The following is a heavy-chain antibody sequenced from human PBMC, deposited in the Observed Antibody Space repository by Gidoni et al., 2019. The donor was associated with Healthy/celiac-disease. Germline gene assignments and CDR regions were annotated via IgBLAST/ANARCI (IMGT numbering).Heavy chain of an antibody. CDR3: ASYIVVVTAAIRGVDYYYYGMDV. D-gene: IGHD2-2*02. Sequence: QLQLVQSGAEVKKPGASVKVSCKASAYPFTRSYMHWVLQAPGQGLEWMGGINPNSGGRNDAQKVKGRVTMTRETYSRTAYMELSRLRSDDTAVYYWASYIVVVTAAIRGVDYYYYGMDVWGQGTTVTVSS. J-gene: IGHJ6*02. CDR2: INPNSGGR. CDR1: AYPFTRSY. V-gene: IGHV1-2*02.